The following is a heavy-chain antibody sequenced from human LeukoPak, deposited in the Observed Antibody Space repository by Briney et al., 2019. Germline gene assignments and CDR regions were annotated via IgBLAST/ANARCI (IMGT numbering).Heavy chain of an antibody. CDR2: FCTTGST. CDR3: ARGVDYYDSSGYY. J-gene: IGHJ4*02. V-gene: IGHV4-4*07. D-gene: IGHD3-22*01. CDR1: GGAISRWC. Sequence: SETLSLTCTVSGGAISRWCWSWLRQPAGKGLEWIGRFCTTGSTNYSPSLKSRVTMSVDTSKNQFSLNLISVTAADTAVYYCARGVDYYDSSGYYWGQGTLVTVSS.